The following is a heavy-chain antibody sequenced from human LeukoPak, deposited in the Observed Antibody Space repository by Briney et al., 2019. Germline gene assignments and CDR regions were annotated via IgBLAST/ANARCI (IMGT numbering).Heavy chain of an antibody. D-gene: IGHD5-18*01. CDR3: ARAYSGYTYGYHY. Sequence: GGSLRLSCAASGFTFSDYNMNWVHQPPGKGLEWVSYITSSSSIIYYADSVKGRFTISRDNAKNSLYLQMSSLRAEDTAVYYCARAYSGYTYGYHYWGQGTLVTVSS. CDR2: ITSSSSII. J-gene: IGHJ4*02. CDR1: GFTFSDYN. V-gene: IGHV3-48*01.